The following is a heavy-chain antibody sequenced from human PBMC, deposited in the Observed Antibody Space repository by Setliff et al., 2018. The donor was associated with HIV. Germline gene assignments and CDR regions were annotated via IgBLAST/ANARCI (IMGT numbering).Heavy chain of an antibody. Sequence: PSETLSLTCAVYGGSFSGYHWSWIRQSPGKGLEWIGEIDHSGSTDDNPSLKSRVTISVDTSKNHFSLRLSSVTAADTAVYYCARQGAVTGHSFDYWGQGALVTVSS. J-gene: IGHJ4*02. V-gene: IGHV4-34*01. CDR1: GGSFSGYH. D-gene: IGHD6-19*01. CDR3: ARQGAVTGHSFDY. CDR2: IDHSGST.